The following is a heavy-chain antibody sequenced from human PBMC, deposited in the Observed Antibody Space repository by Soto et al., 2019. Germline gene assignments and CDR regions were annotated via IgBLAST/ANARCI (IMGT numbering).Heavy chain of an antibody. Sequence: QVQLVQSGAEVKKPGSSVKVSCKASGGTFSSYAISWVRQAPGQGLEWMGGIIPIFGTANYAQKFEGRVTITADKSTRTAYRERSSLKSEDTAVYYCARAEYSSSYYYYYGMDVWGQGTTVTVSS. D-gene: IGHD6-6*01. J-gene: IGHJ6*02. CDR3: ARAEYSSSYYYYYGMDV. CDR2: IIPIFGTA. V-gene: IGHV1-69*06. CDR1: GGTFSSYA.